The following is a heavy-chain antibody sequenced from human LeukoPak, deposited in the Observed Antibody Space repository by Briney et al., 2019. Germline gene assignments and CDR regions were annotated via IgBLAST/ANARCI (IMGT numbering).Heavy chain of an antibody. CDR2: INPNSGGT. CDR3: ASALDYGDYWWSAFDI. CDR1: GYTFTGYY. V-gene: IGHV1-2*02. D-gene: IGHD4-17*01. Sequence: EASVKVSCKASGYTFTGYYMHWVRQAPGQGLEWMGWINPNSGGTNYAQKFQGRVTMTRDTSISTAYMELSRLRSDDTAVYYCASALDYGDYWWSAFDIWGQGTMVTVSS. J-gene: IGHJ3*02.